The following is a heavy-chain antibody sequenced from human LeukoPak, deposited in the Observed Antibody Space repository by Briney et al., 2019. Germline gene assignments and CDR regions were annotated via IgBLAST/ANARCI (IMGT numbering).Heavy chain of an antibody. CDR1: GGSFSGYY. V-gene: IGHV4-34*01. Sequence: SETLSLTCAVYGGSFSGYYWSWIRQPPGKGLEWIGEVNHSGSTNYNPSLKSRVTISVDTSKNQLSLKLISVTAADTAVYYCARGNWALELRLDYWGQGTLVTVSS. J-gene: IGHJ4*02. D-gene: IGHD1-7*01. CDR3: ARGNWALELRLDY. CDR2: VNHSGST.